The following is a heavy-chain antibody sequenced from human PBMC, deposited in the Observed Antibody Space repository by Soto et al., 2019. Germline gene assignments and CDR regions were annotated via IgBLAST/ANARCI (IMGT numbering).Heavy chain of an antibody. Sequence: GGSLRLSCAASGFTFGSYAMSWVRQAQGKGLEWVSAISGSGDSTYYADSVKGRFTISRDNSKNTLYLQMNSLRAEDTAVYYCAKGGTGTYYYYYMDVWGKGTTVTVSS. D-gene: IGHD1-7*01. CDR1: GFTFGSYA. CDR2: ISGSGDST. V-gene: IGHV3-23*01. J-gene: IGHJ6*03. CDR3: AKGGTGTYYYYYMDV.